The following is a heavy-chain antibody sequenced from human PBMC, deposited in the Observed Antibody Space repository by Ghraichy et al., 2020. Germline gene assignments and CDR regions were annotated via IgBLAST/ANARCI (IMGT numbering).Heavy chain of an antibody. J-gene: IGHJ4*02. D-gene: IGHD3-22*01. V-gene: IGHV3-15*01. CDR1: GFTFNNAW. CDR2: IKNKIDGETT. Sequence: GGSLRLSCAASGFTFNNAWMSWVRQAPGKGLEWVGRIKNKIDGETTDYAAPVKGRFTISRDDSKNTLYLHMNSLKIEDTAVYYCTTDGFLGSGGYFFPAYWGRGTLVTVSS. CDR3: TTDGFLGSGGYFFPAY.